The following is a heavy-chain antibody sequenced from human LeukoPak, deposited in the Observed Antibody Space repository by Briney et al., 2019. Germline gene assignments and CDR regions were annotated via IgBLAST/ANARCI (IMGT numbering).Heavy chain of an antibody. CDR2: IYYTGTA. CDR1: GDSITSGVSGGYS. CDR3: ARRLAIGYSAFDP. J-gene: IGHJ5*02. V-gene: IGHV4-31*03. Sequence: PSQTLSLTCTVSGDSITSGVSGGYSWSWIRQLPGKGLECIGYIYYTGTAYYNPSLKSRVTISVDTSKNQFSLRLTSVTAADTAVYFCARRLAIGYSAFDPWGQGTLVTVSS. D-gene: IGHD3-9*01.